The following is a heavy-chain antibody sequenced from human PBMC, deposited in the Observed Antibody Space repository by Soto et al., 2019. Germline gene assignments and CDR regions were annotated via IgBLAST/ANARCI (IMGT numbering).Heavy chain of an antibody. V-gene: IGHV3-30-3*01. CDR2: ISNDGSNK. CDR3: VRDLGRAAEF. Sequence: QVQLVESGGGVVQPGRSLRLSCAASGLTCSSYAMHWVRQAPGKGLEWVAVISNDGSNKKDADSVKGRFTISRDNSKNTVYLQMTSQIVDDTAVYYCVRDLGRAAEFWGHGTLVTVSS. J-gene: IGHJ4*01. CDR1: GLTCSSYA. D-gene: IGHD6-13*01.